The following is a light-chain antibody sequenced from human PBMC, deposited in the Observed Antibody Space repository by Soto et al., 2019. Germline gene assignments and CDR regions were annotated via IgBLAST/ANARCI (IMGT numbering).Light chain of an antibody. Sequence: EIVLTQSPGTLSLSPGERATLSCRASQSVSNNYLAWYQQKPGQAPRRLIYGASNRATGIPDRFSGSGSGTDFTLTIRRLEPEDLAVYYCQKYGSSGTFGQGTKVELK. CDR1: QSVSNNY. V-gene: IGKV3-20*01. J-gene: IGKJ1*01. CDR2: GAS. CDR3: QKYGSSGT.